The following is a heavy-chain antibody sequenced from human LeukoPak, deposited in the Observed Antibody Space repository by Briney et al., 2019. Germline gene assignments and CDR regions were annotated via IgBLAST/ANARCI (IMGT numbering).Heavy chain of an antibody. J-gene: IGHJ4*02. CDR1: GFTFDDYA. D-gene: IGHD5-24*01. V-gene: IGHV3-9*01. CDR3: ANQRWLHSNFDS. Sequence: PGRSLRLSCAASGFTFDDYAMHWVRQAPGKGLEWVSGISWNSGSIGYADSVKGRFTISRDNAKNSLYLQMNSLRAEDTAAYYCANQRWLHSNFDSWGQGTLVTVSS. CDR2: ISWNSGSI.